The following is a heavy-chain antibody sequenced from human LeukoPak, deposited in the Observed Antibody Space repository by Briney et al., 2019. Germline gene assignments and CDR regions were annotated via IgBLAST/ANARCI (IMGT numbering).Heavy chain of an antibody. J-gene: IGHJ4*02. V-gene: IGHV3-23*01. CDR1: DFTFISYA. D-gene: IGHD3-10*01. CDR2: INGGGTVN. Sequence: GTLTLSCAASDFTFISYAMSWVRQAPGKGLEWVSTINGGGTVNYYAHPGKGPITIAKATTKNTLYVQMNSLRVEDTAVYYCARDSSMLRGPLVIYYLDFWGGGTLVTVSS. CDR3: ARDSSMLRGPLVIYYLDF.